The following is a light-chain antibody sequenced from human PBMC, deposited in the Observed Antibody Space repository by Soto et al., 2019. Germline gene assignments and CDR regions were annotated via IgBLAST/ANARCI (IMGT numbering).Light chain of an antibody. CDR2: AAS. J-gene: IGKJ5*01. CDR3: QNYKSALRIT. CDR1: QGISNY. V-gene: IGKV1-27*01. Sequence: DIQMTQPPSSLSASVGDRVTITCRASQGISNYLAWYQQKPGKVPKLLIYAASTLQSGVPSRFSGSGSGTDFTLTISSLQPEDVATYYCQNYKSALRITFGQGTRLEIK.